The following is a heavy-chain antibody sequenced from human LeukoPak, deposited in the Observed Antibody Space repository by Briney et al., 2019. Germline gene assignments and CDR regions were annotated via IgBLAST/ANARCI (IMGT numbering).Heavy chain of an antibody. CDR2: INPSGGGT. Sequence: ASVKVSCKASGYTFTSYYMHWVRQAPGQGLEWMGIINPSGGGTSYAQKFQGRVTMTRDTSTSTVYMELSSLRSEDTAVYYCARESTGDQSYYYGMDVWGQGTTVTVS. V-gene: IGHV1-46*01. D-gene: IGHD7-27*01. CDR1: GYTFTSYY. CDR3: ARESTGDQSYYYGMDV. J-gene: IGHJ6*02.